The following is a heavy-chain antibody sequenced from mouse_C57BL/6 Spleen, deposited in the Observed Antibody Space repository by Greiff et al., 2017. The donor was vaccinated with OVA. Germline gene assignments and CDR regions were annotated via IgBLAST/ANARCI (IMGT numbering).Heavy chain of an antibody. CDR1: GYTFTEYT. J-gene: IGHJ3*01. D-gene: IGHD4-1*01. V-gene: IGHV1-62-2*01. CDR3: ARHEGTGAWFAY. CDR2: FYPGSGSI. Sequence: LVKPGASVQLSCKASGYTFTEYTIHWVKQRSGQGLEWIGWFYPGSGSIKYNEKFKDKATLTADKSSSTVYMELSRLTSEDSAVYFCARHEGTGAWFAYWGQGTLVTVSA.